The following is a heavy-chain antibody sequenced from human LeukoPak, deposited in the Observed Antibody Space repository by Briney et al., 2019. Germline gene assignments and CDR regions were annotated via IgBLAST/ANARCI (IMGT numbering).Heavy chain of an antibody. CDR3: AKDRGYSGSYSLFDY. CDR1: RFTFSSYG. Sequence: GGSLRFSCAASRFTFSSYGMHWVRQAPGKGLEWVALISYDGSNKYYADSVKGRFTISRDNSKNTLYLQMNSLRAEDTAVYYCAKDRGYSGSYSLFDYWGQGTLVTVSS. J-gene: IGHJ4*02. V-gene: IGHV3-30*18. CDR2: ISYDGSNK. D-gene: IGHD1-26*01.